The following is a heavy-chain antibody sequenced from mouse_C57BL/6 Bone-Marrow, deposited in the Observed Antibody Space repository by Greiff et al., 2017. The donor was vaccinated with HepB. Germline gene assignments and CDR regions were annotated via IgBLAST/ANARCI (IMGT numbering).Heavy chain of an antibody. CDR3: ARHLTGTGDY. CDR2: ISSGGSYT. V-gene: IGHV5-6*01. Sequence: EVQLQESGGDLVKPGGSLKLSCAASGFTFSSYGMSWVRQTPDKRLEWVATISSGGSYTYYPDSVKGRFTISRDNAKNTLYLQMSSLKSEDTAMYYCARHLTGTGDYWGQGTTLTVSS. D-gene: IGHD4-1*01. CDR1: GFTFSSYG. J-gene: IGHJ2*01.